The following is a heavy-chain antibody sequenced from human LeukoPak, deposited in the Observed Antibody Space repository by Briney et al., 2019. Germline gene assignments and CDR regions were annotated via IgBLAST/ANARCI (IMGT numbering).Heavy chain of an antibody. CDR2: INPNSGGT. CDR1: GYTFTVYY. CDR3: ARTSAYYYDSSGPFDP. D-gene: IGHD3-22*01. V-gene: IGHV1-2*02. Sequence: GASVKVSCKASGYTFTVYYMHWVRQAPGQGLEWMGWINPNSGGTNYAQKFQGRVTMTRDTSISTAYMELSRLRSDDTAVYYCARTSAYYYDSSGPFDPWGQGTLVTVSS. J-gene: IGHJ5*02.